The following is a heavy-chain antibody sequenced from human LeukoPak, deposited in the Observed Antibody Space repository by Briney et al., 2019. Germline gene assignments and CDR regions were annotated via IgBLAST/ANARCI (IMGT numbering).Heavy chain of an antibody. D-gene: IGHD3-16*02. CDR2: ISYDGSNK. CDR3: ARDYLWGSYRYTPLDY. J-gene: IGHJ4*02. V-gene: IGHV3-30-3*01. CDR1: GFTFSSYA. Sequence: PGGSLRLSCAASGFTFSSYAMHWVRQAPGKGLEWVAVISYDGSNKYYADSVKGRLTISRDNSKNTLYLQMNSLRAEDTAVYYCARDYLWGSYRYTPLDYWGQGTLVTVSS.